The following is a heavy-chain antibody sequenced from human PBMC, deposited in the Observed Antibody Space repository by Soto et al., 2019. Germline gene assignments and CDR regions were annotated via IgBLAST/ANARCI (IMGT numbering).Heavy chain of an antibody. CDR1: GYTFTDHY. CDR3: TTHAGYYYNDY. Sequence: QVQLVQSGAEVKKPGASVKVSCRASGYTFTDHYMQWVRQAPGQGLEWMGWINPDSGDTDYAQKFQGRVTMTRDTSSSTAYMEVSRLRSEDTAMYYCTTHAGYYYNDYWGQGTLVTFAS. J-gene: IGHJ4*02. CDR2: INPDSGDT. V-gene: IGHV1-2*02. D-gene: IGHD3-9*01.